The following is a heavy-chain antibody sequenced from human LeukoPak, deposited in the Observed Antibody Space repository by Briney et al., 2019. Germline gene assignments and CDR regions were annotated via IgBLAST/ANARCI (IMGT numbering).Heavy chain of an antibody. D-gene: IGHD3-22*01. V-gene: IGHV4-39*07. J-gene: IGHJ4*02. Sequence: SETLSLTCTVSSGSISTSNYYWGWVRQPPGKGLEWIGSIYYSGSTYYNPSLKSRVTISVDTSKNQFSLKLSSVTAADTAVYYCARGSGYYDRATDYWGQGTLVTVSS. CDR2: IYYSGST. CDR3: ARGSGYYDRATDY. CDR1: SGSISTSNYY.